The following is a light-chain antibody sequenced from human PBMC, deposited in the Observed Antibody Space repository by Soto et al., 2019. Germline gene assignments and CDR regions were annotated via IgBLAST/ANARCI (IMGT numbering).Light chain of an antibody. CDR3: SSYSSSNSLNVV. Sequence: QSVLTQPASVSGSPGQSITISCTGACSDVGGYNYVSWYQHHPGKAPKLMIYEVSNRPSGVSDRFSGSKSGITASLTISGLQAEDEADYYCSSYSSSNSLNVVFGGGTKLTVL. CDR2: EVS. CDR1: CSDVGGYNY. V-gene: IGLV2-14*01. J-gene: IGLJ2*01.